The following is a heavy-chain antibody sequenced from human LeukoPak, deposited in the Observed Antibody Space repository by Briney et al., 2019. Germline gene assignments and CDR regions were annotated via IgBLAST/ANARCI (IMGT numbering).Heavy chain of an antibody. J-gene: IGHJ5*02. CDR3: ARAYSSSWYWNWFDP. D-gene: IGHD6-13*01. Sequence: ASVKVSCKSSGYSFGTYYIHWLRQAPGQRLEWMGSINPNTGATNYAQKFQGRVTMTRDTSISTAYMELSRLRSDDTAVYYCARAYSSSWYWNWFDPWGQGTLVTVSS. CDR2: INPNTGAT. V-gene: IGHV1-2*02. CDR1: GYSFGTYY.